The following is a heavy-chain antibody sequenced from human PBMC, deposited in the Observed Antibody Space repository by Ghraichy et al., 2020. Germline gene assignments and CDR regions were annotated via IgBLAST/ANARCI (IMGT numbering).Heavy chain of an antibody. CDR2: INHSGST. J-gene: IGHJ5*02. Sequence: SETLSLTCAVYGGSFSGYYWSWIRQPPGKGLEWIGEINHSGSTNYNPSLKSRVTISVDTSKNQFSLKLSSVTAADTAVDYCARGHYYDSSGYYLNWFDPWGQGTLVTVSS. V-gene: IGHV4-34*01. CDR1: GGSFSGYY. CDR3: ARGHYYDSSGYYLNWFDP. D-gene: IGHD3-22*01.